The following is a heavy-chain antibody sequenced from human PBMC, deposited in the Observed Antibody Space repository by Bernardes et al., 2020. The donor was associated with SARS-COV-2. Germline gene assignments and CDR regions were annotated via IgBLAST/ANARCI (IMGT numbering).Heavy chain of an antibody. V-gene: IGHV3-30-3*01. CDR3: ARDKDFYDSSAFDV. J-gene: IGHJ3*01. CDR1: GFTFSNYP. CDR2: ISSDGTNK. Sequence: GGSLRLSCAASGFTFSNYPMHWVRQAPDKGLEWVAMISSDGTNKYYADFVKGRITISRDNSKSTLYLQMNSLRAEDTAVYYCARDKDFYDSSAFDVWGQGTMVTVYS. D-gene: IGHD3-22*01.